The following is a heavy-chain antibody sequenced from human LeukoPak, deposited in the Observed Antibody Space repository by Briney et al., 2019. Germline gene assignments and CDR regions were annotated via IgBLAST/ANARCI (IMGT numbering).Heavy chain of an antibody. CDR2: ISFDGRNG. D-gene: IGHD3-22*01. Sequence: GGSLRLSCAASGFIFSNYGMNWVRQAPGKGLEWVAIISFDGRNGYYAESAKGRFTISRDNSKNMVYLQINSLRPEDTAVYYCVGDPKRITLTLVTRRGGYFQHWGQGTLVTVSS. CDR1: GFIFSNYG. V-gene: IGHV3-30*03. J-gene: IGHJ1*01. CDR3: VGDPKRITLTLVTRRGGYFQH.